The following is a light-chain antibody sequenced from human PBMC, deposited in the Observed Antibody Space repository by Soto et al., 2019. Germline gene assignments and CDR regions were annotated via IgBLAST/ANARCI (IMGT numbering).Light chain of an antibody. V-gene: IGLV2-8*01. J-gene: IGLJ3*02. Sequence: QSVLTQPPSASGSPGQSVTISCTGTSSDVGGYNYVSWYQQHPGKAPKLMIYEVSKRPSGVPDRFSGAKSGNTASLTVSGLQAEDEADYYCNPYAGSNHWVFGGGTKLTVL. CDR2: EVS. CDR1: SSDVGGYNY. CDR3: NPYAGSNHWV.